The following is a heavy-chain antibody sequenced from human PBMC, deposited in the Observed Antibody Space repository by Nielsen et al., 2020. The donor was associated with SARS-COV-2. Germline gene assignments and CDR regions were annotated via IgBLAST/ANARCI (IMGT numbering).Heavy chain of an antibody. D-gene: IGHD6-19*01. CDR1: GGSISSSSYY. CDR3: ARSSSGWFNNFDY. CDR2: IYYSGST. Sequence: SETLSLTCTVSGGSISSSSYYWGWIRQPPGKGLEWIGSIYYSGSTYYNPSLKSRVTISVDTSKNQFSLKLSSVTAADTAVYYCARSSSGWFNNFDYWGQGTLVTVSS. J-gene: IGHJ4*02. V-gene: IGHV4-39*01.